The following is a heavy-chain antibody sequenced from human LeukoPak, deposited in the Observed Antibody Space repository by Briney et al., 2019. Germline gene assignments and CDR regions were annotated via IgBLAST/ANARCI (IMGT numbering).Heavy chain of an antibody. V-gene: IGHV3-11*04. CDR1: GFTFSEYY. Sequence: PGGSLRLSCAASGFTFSEYYMSWIGQAPGKGLEWVSYISSSGSTIYYADSVKGRFTISRDNAKNSLYLQMNSLRAEDTAVYYCAGDINYYDSTDYWGQGTLVTVSS. CDR3: AGDINYYDSTDY. J-gene: IGHJ4*02. D-gene: IGHD3-22*01. CDR2: ISSSGSTI.